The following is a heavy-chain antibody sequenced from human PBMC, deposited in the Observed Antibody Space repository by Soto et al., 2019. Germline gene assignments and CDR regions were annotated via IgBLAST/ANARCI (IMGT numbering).Heavy chain of an antibody. CDR1: GGSFSGYY. CDR3: AREYSSSSVLGYSYYYMDV. J-gene: IGHJ6*03. CDR2: INHSGST. Sequence: SSETLSLTCAVYGGSFSGYYWSWIRQPPGKGLEWIGEINHSGSTNYNPSLKSRVTISVDTSKNQFSLKLSSVTAADTAVYYCAREYSSSSVLGYSYYYMDVWGKGTTVTVSS. V-gene: IGHV4-34*01. D-gene: IGHD6-6*01.